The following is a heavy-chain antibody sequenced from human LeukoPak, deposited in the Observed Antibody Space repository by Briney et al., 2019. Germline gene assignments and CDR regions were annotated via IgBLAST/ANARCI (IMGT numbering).Heavy chain of an antibody. D-gene: IGHD6-6*01. CDR2: INPNTGGT. CDR1: GYTFTAYY. CDR3: ARRGLVNTEYLEQ. V-gene: IGHV1-2*02. J-gene: IGHJ1*01. Sequence: ASVKVSCKASGYTFTAYYIHWVRQAPGQGLEWMGWINPNTGGTYYAQQFQGRVTMTRDTSISTVYMELSSLRPDDTALYYGARRGLVNTEYLEQWGQGTLVTVSS.